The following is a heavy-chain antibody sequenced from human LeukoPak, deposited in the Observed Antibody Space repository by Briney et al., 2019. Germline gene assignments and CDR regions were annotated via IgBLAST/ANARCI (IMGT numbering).Heavy chain of an antibody. Sequence: SETLSLTCTVSGYSISSGYNWGWIRQPPGEGLEWIGSIYHTGSTYYNPSLKSRVTISVDTSKNQFSLKLSSVTAADTAVYYCARYDLAVFDYWGQGTLVTVSS. V-gene: IGHV4-38-2*02. CDR3: ARYDLAVFDY. CDR2: IYHTGST. CDR1: GYSISSGYN. D-gene: IGHD3-16*01. J-gene: IGHJ4*02.